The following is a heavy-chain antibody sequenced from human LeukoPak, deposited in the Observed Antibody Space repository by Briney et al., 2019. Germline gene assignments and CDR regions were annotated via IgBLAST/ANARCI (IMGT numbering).Heavy chain of an antibody. CDR3: ASGGVGYGDYNYYFDY. V-gene: IGHV3-74*01. CDR1: GFTFSSYW. CDR2: INSDGSST. J-gene: IGHJ4*02. Sequence: PGGSLRLSCAASGFTFSSYWMHWVRQAPGKGLVSVSRINSDGSSTSYADSVKGRFTISRDNAKNTLYLQMNSLRAEDTAVYYCASGGVGYGDYNYYFDYWGQGTLVTVSS. D-gene: IGHD4-17*01.